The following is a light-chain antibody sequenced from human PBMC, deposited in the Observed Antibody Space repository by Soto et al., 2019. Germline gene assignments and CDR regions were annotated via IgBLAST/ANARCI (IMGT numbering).Light chain of an antibody. J-gene: IGLJ2*01. CDR3: GTWDSSLSVVI. Sequence: QSVLTQPPSVSAAPGQKVTISCSGSSSNIGNNFVSWYQQLPGTAPRLLMYYNTNRASGIPDRLSGSQSGTSATLATAGFQAGDEADYFCGTWDSSLSVVIFGGGTKLTVL. V-gene: IGLV1-51*01. CDR2: YNT. CDR1: SSNIGNNF.